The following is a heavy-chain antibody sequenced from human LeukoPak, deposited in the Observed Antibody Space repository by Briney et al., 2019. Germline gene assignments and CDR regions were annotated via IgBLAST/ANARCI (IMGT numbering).Heavy chain of an antibody. D-gene: IGHD2-2*02. J-gene: IGHJ4*02. CDR3: ARAYCSSTSCYSFDY. CDR2: IIPILGIA. CDR1: GGTFSSYA. Sequence: SVKVSCKASGGTFSSYAISWVRQAPGQGLEWMGRIIPILGIANYAQKFQGRVTITADNSTSTAYMELSSLGSEDTAVYYCARAYCSSTSCYSFDYWSQGTLVTVSS. V-gene: IGHV1-69*04.